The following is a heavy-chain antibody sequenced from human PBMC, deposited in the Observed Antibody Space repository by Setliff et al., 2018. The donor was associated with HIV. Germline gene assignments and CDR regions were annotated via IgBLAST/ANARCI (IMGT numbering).Heavy chain of an antibody. J-gene: IGHJ4*02. V-gene: IGHV2-70*11. CDR1: GFSLSTSAMC. CDR3: ARVPSTLYDWDY. CDR2: IDWDDDK. Sequence: SGPTLVNPTQTLTLTCTFSGFSLSTSAMCVSWIRQPPGKALEWLARIDWDDDKYYSTSLKTRLTISKDTSKNQVVLTMTNMAPADTATYYCARVPSTLYDWDYWGQGTLVTVSS. D-gene: IGHD3-3*01.